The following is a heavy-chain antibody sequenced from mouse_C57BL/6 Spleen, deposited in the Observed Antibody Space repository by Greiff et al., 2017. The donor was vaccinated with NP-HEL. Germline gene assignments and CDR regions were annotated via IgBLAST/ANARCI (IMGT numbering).Heavy chain of an antibody. CDR2: INYDGSST. Sequence: EVKLMESEGGLVQPGSSMKLSCTASGFTFSDYYMAWVRQVPEKGLEWVANINYDGSSTYYLDSLKSRFIISRDNAKNILYLQMSSLKSEDTATYYCARGYYGRAYWGYFDVWGTGTTVTVSS. D-gene: IGHD1-1*01. CDR1: GFTFSDYY. CDR3: ARGYYGRAYWGYFDV. V-gene: IGHV5-16*01. J-gene: IGHJ1*03.